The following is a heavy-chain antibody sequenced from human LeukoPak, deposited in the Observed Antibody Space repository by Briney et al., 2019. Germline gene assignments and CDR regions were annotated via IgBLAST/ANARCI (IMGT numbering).Heavy chain of an antibody. J-gene: IGHJ4*02. CDR3: AMYGGIPLLPFDY. CDR2: INPNSGGT. Sequence: ASVKVSCKASGYTFTGYYMHWVRQAPGQGLEWMGWINPNSGGTSYAQKFQGRVTMTRDTSISTAYMELSRLRSDDTAVYYCAMYGGIPLLPFDYWGQGTLVTVSS. D-gene: IGHD2-15*01. V-gene: IGHV1-2*02. CDR1: GYTFTGYY.